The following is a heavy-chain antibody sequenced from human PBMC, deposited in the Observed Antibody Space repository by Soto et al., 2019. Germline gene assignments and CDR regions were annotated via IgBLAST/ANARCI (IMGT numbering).Heavy chain of an antibody. Sequence: SSETLSLTCTVSGGSVSSGSYYWSWIRQPPGKGLEWIGYIYYSGSTNYNPSLKSRVTISVDTSKNQFSLKLSSVTAADTAVYYCARSTYYYDSSGYYQNWFDPWGQGTLVTVSS. CDR3: ARSTYYYDSSGYYQNWFDP. J-gene: IGHJ5*02. V-gene: IGHV4-61*01. CDR2: IYYSGST. CDR1: GGSVSSGSYY. D-gene: IGHD3-22*01.